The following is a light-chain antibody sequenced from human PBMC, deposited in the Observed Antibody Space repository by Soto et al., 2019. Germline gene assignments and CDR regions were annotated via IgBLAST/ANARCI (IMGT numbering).Light chain of an antibody. CDR2: DAS. CDR3: QHYNNWPPWT. CDR1: QSVRNN. J-gene: IGKJ1*01. V-gene: IGKV3-15*01. Sequence: ETVMTQSPVTLSVSPGERATLFCRASQSVRNNLAWYQQKPGQAPRLLIYDASTRVTGIPARFSGSGSGTEFALTISSLQSEDFAVYYCQHYNNWPPWTFGQGTKVDIK.